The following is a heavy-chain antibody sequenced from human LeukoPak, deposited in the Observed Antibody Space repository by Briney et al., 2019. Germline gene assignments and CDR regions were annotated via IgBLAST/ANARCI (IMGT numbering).Heavy chain of an antibody. Sequence: ASVKVSCKASGGTFSSYAISWVRQAPGQGLEWMGRIIPILGIANYAQKFQGRVTITADKSTSTAYMELSSLRSEDTAVYYCASSSTRRDGYNRDGMDVWGQGTTVTVSS. V-gene: IGHV1-69*04. CDR3: ASSSTRRDGYNRDGMDV. D-gene: IGHD5-24*01. CDR1: GGTFSSYA. CDR2: IIPILGIA. J-gene: IGHJ6*02.